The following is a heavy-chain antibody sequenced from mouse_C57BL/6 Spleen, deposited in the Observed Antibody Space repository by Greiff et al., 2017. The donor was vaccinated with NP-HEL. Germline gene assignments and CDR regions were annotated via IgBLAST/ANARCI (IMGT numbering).Heavy chain of an antibody. J-gene: IGHJ1*03. CDR1: GYSFTGYY. CDR2: INPSTGGT. CDR3: ARWYYGSSYPYWYFDV. Sequence: EVQLQQSGPELVKPGASVKISCKASGYSFTGYYMNWVKQSPEKSLEWIGEINPSTGGTTYNQKFKAKATLTVDKSSSTAYMQLKSLTSEDSAVYYCARWYYGSSYPYWYFDVWGTGTTVTVSS. V-gene: IGHV1-42*01. D-gene: IGHD1-1*01.